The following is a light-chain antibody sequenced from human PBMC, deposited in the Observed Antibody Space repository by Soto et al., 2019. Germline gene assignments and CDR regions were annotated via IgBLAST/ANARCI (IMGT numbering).Light chain of an antibody. V-gene: IGKV1-27*01. Sequence: DIQMTQSPSSLSASVGDRVTITCRASQGIGNDLAWYQQKPGKVPKLLIYAASTLQSGVPSRFSGSGSGTDFTITISSLQPEDVATYYCQKYNSAPRTFGGGTKVEIK. CDR1: QGIGND. J-gene: IGKJ4*01. CDR3: QKYNSAPRT. CDR2: AAS.